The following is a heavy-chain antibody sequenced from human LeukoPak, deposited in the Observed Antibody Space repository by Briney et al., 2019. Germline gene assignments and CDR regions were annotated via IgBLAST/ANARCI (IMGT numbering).Heavy chain of an antibody. J-gene: IGHJ4*02. CDR2: FEPEHGET. Sequence: ASVKVSCKVSGYTLTELSIHWVRQAPGRGLEWMGGFEPEHGETIYAQMIQGRVTMTEDTSADTAYIELTSLTSEDTAVYYCATRSPHSGYDSFDYWGQGTLVTVSS. CDR3: ATRSPHSGYDSFDY. CDR1: GYTLTELS. D-gene: IGHD5-12*01. V-gene: IGHV1-24*01.